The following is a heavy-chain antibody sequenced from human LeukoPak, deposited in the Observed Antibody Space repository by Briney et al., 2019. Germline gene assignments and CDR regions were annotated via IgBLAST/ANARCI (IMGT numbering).Heavy chain of an antibody. D-gene: IGHD4-17*01. CDR2: IYPGDSDT. CDR1: GYSSTSHW. Sequence: GESLKISCKGFGYSSTSHWIGGVRQMPGKGLEWMGIIYPGDSDTRYSPSFQGQVTFSADKSISTAYLQWSSLKASDTAMYYCARPGPYDYGDYPGLWGQGTLVTVFS. J-gene: IGHJ4*02. V-gene: IGHV5-51*01. CDR3: ARPGPYDYGDYPGL.